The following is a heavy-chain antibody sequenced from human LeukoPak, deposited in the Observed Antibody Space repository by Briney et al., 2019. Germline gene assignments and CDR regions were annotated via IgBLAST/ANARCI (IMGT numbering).Heavy chain of an antibody. Sequence: PSETLSLTCTVSSASINTYYWSWIRQPPGKGLEWIGYIYYRGISNYNPSLKSRVSMSLDTSRNQFSLTLTSATAADTAVYYCASGGGVFWFDPWGQGTLVTVSS. CDR3: ASGGGVFWFDP. V-gene: IGHV4-59*08. J-gene: IGHJ5*02. CDR2: IYYRGIS. CDR1: SASINTYY. D-gene: IGHD3-16*01.